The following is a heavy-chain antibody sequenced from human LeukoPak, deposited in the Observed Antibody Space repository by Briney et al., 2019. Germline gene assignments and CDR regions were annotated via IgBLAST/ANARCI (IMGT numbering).Heavy chain of an antibody. D-gene: IGHD6-19*01. Sequence: ASVKVSCKASGYTFTGYYMHWVRQAPGQGLEWMRWINPNSGGTNYAQKFQGWVTMTRDTSISTAYMELSRLRSDDTAVHYCARVAVAATGALDAFDIWGQGTMVTVSS. CDR3: ARVAVAATGALDAFDI. V-gene: IGHV1-2*04. CDR2: INPNSGGT. J-gene: IGHJ3*02. CDR1: GYTFTGYY.